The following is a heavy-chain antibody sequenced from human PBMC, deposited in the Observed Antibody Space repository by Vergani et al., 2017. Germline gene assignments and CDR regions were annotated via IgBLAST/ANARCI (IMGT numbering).Heavy chain of an antibody. D-gene: IGHD2-2*01. CDR3: ARVGTSSNRDYFDY. Sequence: QVQLVQSGAEVKKPGASVKVSCKASGYTFTDYFMHWVRQAPGQGLEWMGFINPNRGGTNYAQKFQGRVNMTRDTSTSTAYMELSNLRSDDTAVYYCARVGTSSNRDYFDYRGQGTLVTVSS. V-gene: IGHV1-2*02. CDR1: GYTFTDYF. J-gene: IGHJ4*02. CDR2: INPNRGGT.